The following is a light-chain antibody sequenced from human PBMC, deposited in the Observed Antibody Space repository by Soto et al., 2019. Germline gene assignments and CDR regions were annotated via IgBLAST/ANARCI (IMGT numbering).Light chain of an antibody. V-gene: IGLV1-44*01. CDR3: AAWDDSLNGVL. CDR2: SNN. Sequence: QSVLIQPPSASGTPGQRVTTSCSGSSSNIGSNTVNWYQQLPGTAPKLFIYSNNQRPSGVPDRFSGSKSDTSASLAISGLQSEDEADYYCAAWDDSLNGVLIGGGTKLTVL. J-gene: IGLJ2*01. CDR1: SSNIGSNT.